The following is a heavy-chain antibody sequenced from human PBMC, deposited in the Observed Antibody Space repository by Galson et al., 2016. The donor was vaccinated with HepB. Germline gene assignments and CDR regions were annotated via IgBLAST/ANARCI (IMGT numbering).Heavy chain of an antibody. V-gene: IGHV3-23*01. CDR3: AKGTTRLGDN. CDR1: GFAFSAYG. D-gene: IGHD4-11*01. J-gene: IGHJ4*02. CDR2: ISTSGGST. Sequence: LRLSCAASGFAFSAYGMTWVRQAPRKGLEWVAAISTSGGSTDYADSVRGRFTISRDNSKNMLYLQMNSLRAEDSALYYCAKGTTRLGDNWGQGILVTVSS.